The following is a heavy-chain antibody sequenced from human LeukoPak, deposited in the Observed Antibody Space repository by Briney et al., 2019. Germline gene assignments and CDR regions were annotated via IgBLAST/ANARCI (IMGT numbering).Heavy chain of an antibody. CDR3: ARQSGDYFDY. D-gene: IGHD7-27*01. Sequence: PGGSLRLSCTASGFTVNSFGIHWVRQPPGQGLEWVAIISYDGSNKYYADSVKGRFTISRDNSTNTLYLQMNSLRPEDTAEYYCARQSGDYFDYWGQGTLVTVSS. CDR2: ISYDGSNK. CDR1: GFTVNSFG. V-gene: IGHV3-30*19. J-gene: IGHJ4*02.